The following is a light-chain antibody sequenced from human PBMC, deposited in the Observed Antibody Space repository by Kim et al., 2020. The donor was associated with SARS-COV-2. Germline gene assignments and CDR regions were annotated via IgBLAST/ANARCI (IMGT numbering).Light chain of an antibody. Sequence: ALGQTVRITCQGDSLRSSYASWYQQKPGQAPILVVFAKNNRPSGIPDRFSGSSSGSTASLTIAGAQAEGEADYYCHSRDSIGNDVIFGGGTQLTVL. V-gene: IGLV3-19*01. CDR3: HSRDSIGNDVI. CDR1: SLRSSY. CDR2: AKN. J-gene: IGLJ2*01.